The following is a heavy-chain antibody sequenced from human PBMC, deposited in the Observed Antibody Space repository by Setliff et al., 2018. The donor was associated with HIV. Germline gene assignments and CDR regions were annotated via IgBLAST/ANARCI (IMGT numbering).Heavy chain of an antibody. CDR1: GGSISSGIHY. Sequence: PSETLSLTCTVSGGSISSGIHYWNWIRQPAGKGLEWIGHIYTSGSTNYNPSLKSRVTISADTSNNQFSLRLTSVTTEDTAVYYCARSAAGVIDYWGQGTLVTVSS. V-gene: IGHV4-61*09. CDR2: IYTSGST. J-gene: IGHJ4*02. D-gene: IGHD6-25*01. CDR3: ARSAAGVIDY.